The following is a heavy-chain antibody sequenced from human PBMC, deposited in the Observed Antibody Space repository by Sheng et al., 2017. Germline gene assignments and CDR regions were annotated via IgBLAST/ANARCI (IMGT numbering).Heavy chain of an antibody. Sequence: QVQLQQWGAGLLKPSETLSLTCAVYGGSFSGYYWSWIRQPPGKGLEWIGEINHSGSTNYNPSLKSRVTISVDTSKNQFSLKLSSVTAADTAVYYCARRGPYYYDSRVGWFDPWGQGTLVTVSS. V-gene: IGHV4-34*01. CDR2: INHSGST. CDR3: ARRGPYYYDSRVGWFDP. CDR1: GGSFSGYY. D-gene: IGHD3-22*01. J-gene: IGHJ5*02.